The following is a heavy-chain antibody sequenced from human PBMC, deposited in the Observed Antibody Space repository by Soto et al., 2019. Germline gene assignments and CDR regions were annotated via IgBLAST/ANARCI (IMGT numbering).Heavy chain of an antibody. CDR1: GYTFTSYD. CDR3: ARGRLGADYDS. V-gene: IGHV1-18*01. D-gene: IGHD3-16*01. J-gene: IGHJ4*02. Sequence: QVQLVQSGAEVKKPGASVKVSCKASGYTFTSYDISWVRQAPGQRLEWMGWISTSNGYTNYAQKLQGRVTMTTDTTTSTAYMELRSLSSDDTAVYYCARGRLGADYDSWGQGTLVTVSS. CDR2: ISTSNGYT.